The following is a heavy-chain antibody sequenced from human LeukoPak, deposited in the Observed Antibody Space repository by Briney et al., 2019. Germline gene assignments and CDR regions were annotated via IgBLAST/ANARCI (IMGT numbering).Heavy chain of an antibody. CDR3: ARDFNSYGSFDY. CDR1: GFTFSDYY. V-gene: IGHV3-11*04. CDR2: ISSSGSTI. Sequence: GGSLRLSCAASGFTFSDYYMSWIRQAPGKGLEWVSYISSSGSTIYYADSVKGRFTISRDNAKNSLYLQMNRLRAEDMAVYYCARDFNSYGSFDYWGQGTLVTVSS. D-gene: IGHD5-18*01. J-gene: IGHJ4*02.